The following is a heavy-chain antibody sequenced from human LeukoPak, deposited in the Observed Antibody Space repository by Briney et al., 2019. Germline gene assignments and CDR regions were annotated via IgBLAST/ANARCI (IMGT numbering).Heavy chain of an antibody. Sequence: GASVKVSCKVSGYTLTELSMHWVRQAPGKGLEWMGGFDPEDGETIYAQKFQGRVTMTEDTSTDTAYMELSSLRFEDTAVYYCATGLRITIFGVVISESWFDPWGQGTLVTVSS. J-gene: IGHJ5*02. CDR1: GYTLTELS. V-gene: IGHV1-24*01. CDR2: FDPEDGET. D-gene: IGHD3-3*01. CDR3: ATGLRITIFGVVISESWFDP.